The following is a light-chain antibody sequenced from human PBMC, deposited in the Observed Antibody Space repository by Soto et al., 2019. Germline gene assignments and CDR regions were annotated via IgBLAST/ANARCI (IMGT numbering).Light chain of an antibody. V-gene: IGKV1-39*01. CDR1: RTINTY. Sequence: DVRMTQSPSSLSASVGDTITITCRASRTINTYLNWLQQNPGEPPRLLIYGASTLHDGVTSRFSGSGSGADFTLTTSGLHPEDFASYHCQQTYSDISFGGGTKV. CDR3: QQTYSDIS. CDR2: GAS. J-gene: IGKJ4*01.